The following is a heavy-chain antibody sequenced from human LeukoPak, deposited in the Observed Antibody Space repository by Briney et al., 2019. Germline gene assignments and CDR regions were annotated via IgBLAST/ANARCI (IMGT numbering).Heavy chain of an antibody. CDR2: INPSGGST. CDR1: GYTFTSYY. J-gene: IGHJ4*02. D-gene: IGHD3-22*01. Sequence: ASVKVSCKASGYTFTSYYIHWVRQAPGQGLEWMGIINPSGGSTNYAQKFQGRVTMTRDTSTSTVYMELSRLRSDDTAVYYCARETHYYDSSGFDYWGQGTLVTVSS. V-gene: IGHV1-46*01. CDR3: ARETHYYDSSGFDY.